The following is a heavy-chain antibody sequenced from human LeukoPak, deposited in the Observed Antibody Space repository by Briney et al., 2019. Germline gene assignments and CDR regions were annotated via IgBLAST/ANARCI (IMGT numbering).Heavy chain of an antibody. CDR1: GNMFTGYY. D-gene: IGHD3-16*01. J-gene: IGHJ3*02. CDR3: TRLGSSDI. V-gene: IGHV1-2*02. Sequence: ASVKVSCKASGNMFTGYYMHWVRQAPGQELEWMGWINPNRGGTNYAQKFQGRVTMTRDTSISTAYMRLSGLRYDDTAVYYCTRLGSSDIWGQGTMVTVSS. CDR2: INPNRGGT.